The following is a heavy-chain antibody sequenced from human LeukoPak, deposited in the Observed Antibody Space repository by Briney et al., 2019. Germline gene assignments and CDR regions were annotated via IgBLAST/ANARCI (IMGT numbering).Heavy chain of an antibody. J-gene: IGHJ4*02. CDR3: ASHLWFGELLDY. Sequence: ASVKVSCKASGYTFTSYYMHWVRQAPGQGLEWMGIINPNSGGTNYAQKFQGRVTMTRDTSISTAYMELSRLRSDDTAVYYCASHLWFGELLDYWGQGTLVTVSS. CDR2: INPNSGGT. CDR1: GYTFTSYY. D-gene: IGHD3-10*01. V-gene: IGHV1-2*02.